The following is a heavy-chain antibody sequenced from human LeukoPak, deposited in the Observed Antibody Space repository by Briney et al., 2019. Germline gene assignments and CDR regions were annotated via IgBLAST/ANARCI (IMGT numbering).Heavy chain of an antibody. D-gene: IGHD2-8*01. V-gene: IGHV1-46*01. J-gene: IGHJ6*02. Sequence: GASMKVSCKASGYTFTSYYMHWVRQAPGQGLEWMGIINPSGGSTSYAQKFQGRVTMTRDTSTSTVYMELSSLRSEDTAVYYCARELESCTNGVCYVYGMDVWGQGTTVTVSS. CDR2: INPSGGST. CDR1: GYTFTSYY. CDR3: ARELESCTNGVCYVYGMDV.